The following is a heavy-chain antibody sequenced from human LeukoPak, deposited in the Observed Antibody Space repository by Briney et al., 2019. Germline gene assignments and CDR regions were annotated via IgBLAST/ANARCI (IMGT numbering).Heavy chain of an antibody. V-gene: IGHV4-59*12. Sequence: SETLSLTCTVSGGSISSYYWGWIRQPPGKGLEWIGSIFHSGSTNYNPSLKSRVTISVDTSKNQFSLKLSSVTAADTAVYYCARGPSGWYGYWGQGTLVTVSS. CDR2: IFHSGST. CDR3: ARGPSGWYGY. D-gene: IGHD6-19*01. CDR1: GGSISSYY. J-gene: IGHJ4*02.